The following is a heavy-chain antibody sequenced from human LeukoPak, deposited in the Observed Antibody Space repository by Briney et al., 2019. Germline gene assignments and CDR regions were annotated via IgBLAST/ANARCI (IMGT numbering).Heavy chain of an antibody. J-gene: IGHJ4*02. CDR2: IIPIFGTA. CDR1: GGTFSSYA. D-gene: IGHD6-19*01. CDR3: ARHPTGYSSGWYNY. V-gene: IGHV1-69*13. Sequence: SVKVSCKASGGTFSSYAISWVRQAPGQGLEWMGGIIPIFGTANYAQKFQGRVTITADESTSTAYMELSSLRSEDTAVYYCARHPTGYSSGWYNYWGQGTLVTVSS.